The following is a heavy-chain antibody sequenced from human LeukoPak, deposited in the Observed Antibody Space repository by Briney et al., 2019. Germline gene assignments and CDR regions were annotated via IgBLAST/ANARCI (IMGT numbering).Heavy chain of an antibody. Sequence: GGSLRLSCAASGFTFSSYSMNWVRQAPGKGLEWVSGINWNGGSTGYADSVKGRFTISRDNAKNSLYLQMNSLRAEDTALYHCARGVSRDAFDIWGQGTMVTVSS. V-gene: IGHV3-20*01. D-gene: IGHD3-3*02. CDR2: INWNGGST. CDR1: GFTFSSYS. CDR3: ARGVSRDAFDI. J-gene: IGHJ3*02.